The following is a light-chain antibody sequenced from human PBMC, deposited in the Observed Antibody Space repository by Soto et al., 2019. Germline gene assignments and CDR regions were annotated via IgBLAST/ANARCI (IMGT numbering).Light chain of an antibody. V-gene: IGLV2-11*01. J-gene: IGLJ1*01. CDR1: SSDVGGYNY. CDR3: SSYTSSSSYV. Sequence: QAVLTQPRSGSGSPGESVTISCNRTSSDVGGYNYVSWYQQHPGKAPKLMIYDVSKRPSGVPDRFSGSKSGNTASLTISGLQAEDEADYYCSSYTSSSSYVFGTGTKVTVL. CDR2: DVS.